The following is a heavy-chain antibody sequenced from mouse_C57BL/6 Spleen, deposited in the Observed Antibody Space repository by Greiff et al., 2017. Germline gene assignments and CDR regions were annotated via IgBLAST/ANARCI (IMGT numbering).Heavy chain of an antibody. J-gene: IGHJ4*01. CDR1: GFTFTDYY. CDR2: ISNKANGYTN. CDR3: ARYIGTDAMDY. D-gene: IGHD4-1*01. V-gene: IGHV7-3*01. Sequence: EVKLVESGGGLVQPGGSLSLSCAASGFTFTDYYMSWVRQPPGKALEWLGFISNKANGYTNEYSASVKGRFTISRDNSQSILYLHMNALRAEDSATYYCARYIGTDAMDYWGQGTSVTVSS.